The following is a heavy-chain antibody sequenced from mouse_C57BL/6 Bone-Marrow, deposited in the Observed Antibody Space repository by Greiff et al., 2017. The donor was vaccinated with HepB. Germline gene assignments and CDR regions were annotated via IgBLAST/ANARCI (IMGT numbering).Heavy chain of an antibody. CDR1: GFSLTSYG. D-gene: IGHD1-1*01. V-gene: IGHV2-2*01. J-gene: IGHJ4*01. CDR3: ARNGATTVVAYYAMDY. CDR2: IWSGGST. Sequence: VQGVESGPGLVQPSQSLSITCTVSGFSLTSYGVHWVRQSPGKGLEWLGVIWSGGSTDYNAAFISRLSISKDNSKSQVFFKMNSLQADDTAIYYCARNGATTVVAYYAMDYWGQGTSVTVSS.